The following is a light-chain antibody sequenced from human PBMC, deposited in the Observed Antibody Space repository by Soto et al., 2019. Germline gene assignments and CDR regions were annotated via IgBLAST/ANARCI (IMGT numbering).Light chain of an antibody. CDR3: QHRSDWPPICT. J-gene: IGKJ2*02. CDR2: DAS. Sequence: EVVLTQSPATLSLFPGESATLSCRASEKISNQLAWYQQKPGQAPRLLMYDASHRVTGIPVWFSGSGSGTDFTLIISSLEPADFAVYYCQHRSDWPPICTFGQGTKVDIK. V-gene: IGKV3-11*01. CDR1: EKISNQ.